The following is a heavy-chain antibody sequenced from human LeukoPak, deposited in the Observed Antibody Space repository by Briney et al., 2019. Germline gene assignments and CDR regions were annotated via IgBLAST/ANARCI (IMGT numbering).Heavy chain of an antibody. CDR1: GFTFSDYY. CDR3: ARAYYYGSGSYAFDI. V-gene: IGHV3-11*01. CDR2: ISSSGSTI. J-gene: IGHJ3*02. D-gene: IGHD3-10*01. Sequence: RGSLRLSCAASGFTFSDYYMSWIRQAPGKGLEWVSYISSSGSTIYYADSVKGRFTISRDNAKNSLYLQMNSLRAEDTAVYYCARAYYYGSGSYAFDIWGQGTMVTVSS.